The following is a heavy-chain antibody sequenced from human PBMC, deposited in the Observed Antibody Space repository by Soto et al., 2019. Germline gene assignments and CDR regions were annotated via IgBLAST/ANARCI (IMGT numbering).Heavy chain of an antibody. CDR1: GYTFTGYY. CDR3: AKGGAIVAAGTRVYLYNAMDV. Sequence: ASVKVSCKASGYTFTGYYVHWVRQAPGQGLEWMGWINPNSGDTYLAQRFQGRVTMNRDTSIGTSYMELRGLTSDDTAEYYCAKGGAIVAAGTRVYLYNAMDVWGQGTTVTVSS. V-gene: IGHV1-2*02. CDR2: INPNSGDT. J-gene: IGHJ6*02. D-gene: IGHD1-26*01.